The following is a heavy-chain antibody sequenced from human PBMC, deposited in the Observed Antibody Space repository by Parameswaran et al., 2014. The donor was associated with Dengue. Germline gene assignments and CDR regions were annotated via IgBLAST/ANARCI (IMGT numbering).Heavy chain of an antibody. V-gene: IGHV5-10-1*01. J-gene: IGHJ4*02. CDR3: ARQDGDGLYYFDY. D-gene: IGHD2-21*01. CDR1: GYSFTSYW. Sequence: ESLKISCKGSGYSFTSYWISWVRQMPGKGLEWMGRIDPSDSYTNYSPSFQGHVTISADKSISTAYLQWSSLKASDTAMYFCARQDGDGLYYFDYWGQGTLVTVSS. CDR2: IDPSDSYT.